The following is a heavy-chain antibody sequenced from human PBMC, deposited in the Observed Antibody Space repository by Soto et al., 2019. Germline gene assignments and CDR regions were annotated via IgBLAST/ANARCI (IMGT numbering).Heavy chain of an antibody. CDR3: ARDSYYDSSGYYGNDY. CDR2: VNAYNGNT. D-gene: IGHD3-22*01. Sequence: GASVKVSCKASGYSFTSFGVNWVRQAPGQGLEWMGWVNAYNGNTNYAQKFQGRVTMTADTSTSTAYMELRSLRSDDTAVYYCARDSYYDSSGYYGNDYWGQGTLVTVSS. CDR1: GYSFTSFG. V-gene: IGHV1-18*01. J-gene: IGHJ4*02.